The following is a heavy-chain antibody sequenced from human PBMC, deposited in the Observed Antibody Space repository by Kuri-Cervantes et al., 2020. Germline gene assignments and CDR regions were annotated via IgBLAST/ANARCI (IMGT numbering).Heavy chain of an antibody. CDR1: GGSISSGGYS. CDR3: ARHAPSAAGTRKPFFDY. V-gene: IGHV4-30-2*01. J-gene: IGHJ4*02. CDR2: IYHSGST. Sequence: SCAVSGGSISSGGYSWSWIRQPPGKGLEWIGYIYHSGSTYYNPSLKSRVTISVDRSKNQFSLKLSSVTAADTAVYYCARHAPSAAGTRKPFFDYWGQGTLVTVSS. D-gene: IGHD6-13*01.